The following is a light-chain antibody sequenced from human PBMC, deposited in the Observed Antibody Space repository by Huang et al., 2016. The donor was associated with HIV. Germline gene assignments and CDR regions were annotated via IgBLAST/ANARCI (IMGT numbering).Light chain of an antibody. Sequence: EIVMTQSPATLSVFPGERATLSCRASQSVSSDLAWYQQKPGQSPRLLLHGASTRATGIPARFSGSGSGKEFTLTISSLQSEDFAVYYCQQYTNWPRTFGQGTKVEIK. CDR1: QSVSSD. CDR2: GAS. J-gene: IGKJ1*01. V-gene: IGKV3-15*01. CDR3: QQYTNWPRT.